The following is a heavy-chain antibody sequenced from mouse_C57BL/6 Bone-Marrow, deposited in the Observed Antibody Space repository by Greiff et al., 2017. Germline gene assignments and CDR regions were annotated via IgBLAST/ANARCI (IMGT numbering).Heavy chain of an antibody. D-gene: IGHD2-12*01. CDR2: ISDGGSYT. CDR1: GFTFSSYA. CDR3: ARVTIVRFDY. Sequence: EVKLVESGGGLVKPGGSLKLSCAASGFTFSSYAMSLVRQTPEKRLEWVATISDGGSYTYYPVNVKGRFTISRTNAKNNLYLQMSHLKSEDTAMYYCARVTIVRFDYVGQGTTLTVSS. V-gene: IGHV5-4*03. J-gene: IGHJ2*01.